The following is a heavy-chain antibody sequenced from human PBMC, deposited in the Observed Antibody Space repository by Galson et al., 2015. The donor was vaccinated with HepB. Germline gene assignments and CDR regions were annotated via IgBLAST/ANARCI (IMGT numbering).Heavy chain of an antibody. CDR2: IYPGDSDT. CDR1: GYNFANYW. D-gene: IGHD1-1*01. Sequence: QSGAEVKKAGESLQISCRVSGYNFANYWISWVRQMPGKGLEWMGIIYPGDSDTRYSPSFQGLVTISADTSTSTTYLQWSSLKASDTALYYCARHFGNWNDDRSWFDPWGQGTLVTVSS. V-gene: IGHV5-51*01. J-gene: IGHJ5*02. CDR3: ARHFGNWNDDRSWFDP.